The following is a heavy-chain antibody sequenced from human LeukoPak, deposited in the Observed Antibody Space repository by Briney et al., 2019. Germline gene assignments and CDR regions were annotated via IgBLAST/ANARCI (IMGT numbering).Heavy chain of an antibody. CDR3: AEVRRDTAMVT. V-gene: IGHV4-4*07. D-gene: IGHD5-18*01. J-gene: IGHJ5*02. Sequence: PSETLSLTCTVSGGSISSYYWNWLRQPAGKGLEWIGRIYTSGSTNYNPPLKSRVTMSVDTSKNQFSLKLSSVTAADTAVYYCAEVRRDTAMVTWGQGTLVTVSS. CDR1: GGSISSYY. CDR2: IYTSGST.